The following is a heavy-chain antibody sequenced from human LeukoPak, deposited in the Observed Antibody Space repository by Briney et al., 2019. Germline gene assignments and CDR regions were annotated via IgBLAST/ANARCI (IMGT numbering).Heavy chain of an antibody. V-gene: IGHV4-61*02. CDR3: ARVPYYYDSSGYPSWFDP. Sequence: SQTLSLTCTVSGGSISSGSYYWSWIRQPAGKGLEWIGRIYTSGSTNYNPSLKSRVTISVDTSKNQSSLKLCSVTAADTAVYYCARVPYYYDSSGYPSWFDPWGQGTLVTVSS. CDR1: GGSISSGSYY. J-gene: IGHJ5*02. D-gene: IGHD3-22*01. CDR2: IYTSGST.